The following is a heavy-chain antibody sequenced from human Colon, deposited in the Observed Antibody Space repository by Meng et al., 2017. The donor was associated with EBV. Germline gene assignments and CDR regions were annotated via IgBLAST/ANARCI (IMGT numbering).Heavy chain of an antibody. CDR1: GGSISSSHW. V-gene: IGHV4-4*02. CDR2: VYHTGST. D-gene: IGHD2-21*01. J-gene: IGHJ4*02. Sequence: QGQLQESGPGLGKPSGPLSLTCGVSGGSISSSHWWTWVRQPPGKGLEWIGEVYHTGSTKYNPSLKSRLTISVDKSKNQFSLNLTSVTAADTAVYYCARVWQSLTAFFDSWGQGTLVTVSS. CDR3: ARVWQSLTAFFDS.